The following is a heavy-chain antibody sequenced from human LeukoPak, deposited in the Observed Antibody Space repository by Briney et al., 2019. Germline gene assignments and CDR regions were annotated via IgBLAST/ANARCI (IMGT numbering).Heavy chain of an antibody. J-gene: IGHJ6*03. V-gene: IGHV4-34*01. CDR3: ARGLAYYDFWSGYYSPLGYYYYMDV. CDR1: GGSFSGYY. Sequence: PSETLSLTCAVYGGSFSGYYWSWIRQPPGKGLEWIGEINHSGSTNYNPSLKSRVTISVDTSKNQFSLKLSSVTAADTAVYYCARGLAYYDFWSGYYSPLGYYYYMDVWGKGTTVTVSS. CDR2: INHSGST. D-gene: IGHD3-3*01.